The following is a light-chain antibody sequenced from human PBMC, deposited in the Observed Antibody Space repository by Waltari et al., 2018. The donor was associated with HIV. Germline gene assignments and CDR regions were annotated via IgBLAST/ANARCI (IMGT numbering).Light chain of an antibody. CDR1: NSDVGGYNF. CDR3: CSYAGTYIYV. J-gene: IGLJ1*01. V-gene: IGLV2-11*01. Sequence: QSALTQPRSVSGSPGQSVTISCTGTNSDVGGYNFVSWYHQHPGKAPKLMIYDVNKRPSGVPDRFSGSKSGSTASLTISGLQAEDEADYYCCSYAGTYIYVFGSGTKVTVL. CDR2: DVN.